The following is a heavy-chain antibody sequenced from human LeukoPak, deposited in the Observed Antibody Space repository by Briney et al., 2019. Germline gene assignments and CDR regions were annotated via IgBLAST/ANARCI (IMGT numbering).Heavy chain of an antibody. CDR2: IKSISEGGTA. V-gene: IGHV3-15*01. Sequence: PGGSLRLSCAASGFSFSNAWMTWVRQAPGKGLEWVGRIKSISEGGTADYAAPVKARFTLSRDDSENTVYLQMNSLKTEDTAVYYCTTEDILGYSVAIDPWGQGILVTVSS. D-gene: IGHD2-15*01. CDR3: TTEDILGYSVAIDP. J-gene: IGHJ5*02. CDR1: GFSFSNAW.